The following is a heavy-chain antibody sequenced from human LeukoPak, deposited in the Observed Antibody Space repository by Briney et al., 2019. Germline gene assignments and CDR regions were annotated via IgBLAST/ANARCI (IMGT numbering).Heavy chain of an antibody. CDR1: GFTVSSNY. V-gene: IGHV3-66*01. J-gene: IGHJ4*02. CDR3: AKDGDYYDSSGYSDY. CDR2: IYSGGST. Sequence: GGSLRLSCAASGFTVSSNYMSWVRQAPGKGLEWVSVIYSGGSTYYADSVKGRFTISRDNSKNTLYLQMNSLRAEDTAVYYCAKDGDYYDSSGYSDYWGQGTLVTVSS. D-gene: IGHD3-22*01.